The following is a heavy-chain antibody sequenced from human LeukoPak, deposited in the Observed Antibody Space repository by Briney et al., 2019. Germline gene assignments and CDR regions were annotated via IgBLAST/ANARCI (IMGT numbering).Heavy chain of an antibody. CDR1: GFTFSSYV. CDR2: ISHDGFI. V-gene: IGHV3-74*01. Sequence: GGSLGLSCETAGFTFSSYVMHWVRRTPGKGLVWVSRISHDGFISYADSVKGRFTISRDNAKNTLILQMNSLRAEDTAVYYCARDWVYKIDYWGRGTLVTVSS. J-gene: IGHJ4*02. CDR3: ARDWVYKIDY. D-gene: IGHD5-24*01.